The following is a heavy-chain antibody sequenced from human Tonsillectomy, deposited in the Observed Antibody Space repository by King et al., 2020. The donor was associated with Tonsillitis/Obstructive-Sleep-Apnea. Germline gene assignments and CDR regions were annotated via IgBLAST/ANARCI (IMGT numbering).Heavy chain of an antibody. V-gene: IGHV6-1*01. CDR2: TYYRSKWYN. Sequence: VQLQQSGPGLVKPSQTPSLTCAISGDSVSNNTAAWNWIRQSPSRGLEWLGRTYYRSKWYNDCAVSVRSRITINPDTSKNQFSLRLNSVTPEDTAVYYCLRERYDTFDVWGQGTLVTVSS. CDR3: LRERYDTFDV. J-gene: IGHJ3*01. D-gene: IGHD3-9*01. CDR1: GDSVSNNTAA.